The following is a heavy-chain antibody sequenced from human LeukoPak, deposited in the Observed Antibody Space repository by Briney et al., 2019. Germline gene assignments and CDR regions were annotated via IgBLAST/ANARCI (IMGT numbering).Heavy chain of an antibody. V-gene: IGHV4-39*07. CDR3: ASLGATFY. D-gene: IGHD1-26*01. CDR1: GGSISSSSYY. Sequence: SETLSLTCTVSGGSISSSSYYWGWIRQPPGKGLEWIGSIYYSGSTYYNPSLKSRVTISVDTSRNQFSLKLSSVTAAVTAVYYCASLGATFYWGQGTLVTVSS. J-gene: IGHJ4*02. CDR2: IYYSGST.